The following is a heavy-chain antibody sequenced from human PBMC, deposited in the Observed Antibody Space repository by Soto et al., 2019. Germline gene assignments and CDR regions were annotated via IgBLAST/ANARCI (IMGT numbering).Heavy chain of an antibody. CDR1: GGTFSSYA. J-gene: IGHJ3*02. CDR3: ATYATRGEIGAITGSSDAFDI. CDR2: IIPIFGTA. Sequence: ASVKVSCRASGGTFSSYAISWVRQAPGQGLESMGGIIPIFGTANYAQNFQGRLTITADKSTSTAYMELSSLRSEDTAVYYCATYATRGEIGAITGSSDAFDICGQGTMITV. D-gene: IGHD1-20*01. V-gene: IGHV1-69*06.